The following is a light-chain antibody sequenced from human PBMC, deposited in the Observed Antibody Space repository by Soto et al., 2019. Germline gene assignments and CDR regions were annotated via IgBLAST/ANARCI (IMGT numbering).Light chain of an antibody. V-gene: IGKV3-20*01. CDR1: QNGNTNY. J-gene: IGKJ1*01. CDR2: SVF. Sequence: EMVLTQSPGTLSLSPGERATLYCRASQNGNTNYLAWYQQRPGQPPRLLIYSVFIRANGTPDRSSGSGSGTDFTLTISRLAPEDSAIYYCQHYGYPRWTFGPGTRVEIK. CDR3: QHYGYPRWT.